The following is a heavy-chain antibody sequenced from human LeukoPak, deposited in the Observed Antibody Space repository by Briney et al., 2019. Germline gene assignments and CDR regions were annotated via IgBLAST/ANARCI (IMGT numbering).Heavy chain of an antibody. CDR2: INPNSGGT. D-gene: IGHD3-22*01. J-gene: IGHJ4*02. CDR1: GYTFTGYY. Sequence: GASVKVSCKASGYTFTGYYMHWVRQAPGQGLEWMGWINPNSGGTNYAQKFQGRVTMTRDTSISTAYMELSRLRSDDTAVYYCARDVGRYYYDSSGYYPGDYWGQGTLVTVSS. V-gene: IGHV1-2*02. CDR3: ARDVGRYYYDSSGYYPGDY.